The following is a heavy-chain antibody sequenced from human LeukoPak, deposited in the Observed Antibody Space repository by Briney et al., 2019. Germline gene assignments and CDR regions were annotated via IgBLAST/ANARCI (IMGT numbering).Heavy chain of an antibody. Sequence: TGGSLRLSCAVSGFTSSNFWMSWVRQAPGRGLEWVANIHPEGNEKYHVESVKGRFTISRDNAKNLLFLQMNGLRVEDTAVYYCARGDDFSGDHWGQGTLVTVSS. CDR2: IHPEGNEK. J-gene: IGHJ4*02. CDR3: ARGDDFSGDH. CDR1: GFTSSNFW. V-gene: IGHV3-7*04. D-gene: IGHD1-1*01.